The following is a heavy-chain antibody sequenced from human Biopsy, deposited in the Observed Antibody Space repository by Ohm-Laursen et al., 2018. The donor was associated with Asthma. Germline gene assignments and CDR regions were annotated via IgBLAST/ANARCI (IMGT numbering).Heavy chain of an antibody. D-gene: IGHD5-12*01. CDR3: AKRRGYSGHDNDY. V-gene: IGHV3-11*04. CDR2: SGIKGTSI. Sequence: GSLRLSCSASGMSVSDYYMTWLRQSPGKGLEWLSHSGIKGTSIYYADSVKGRFTISRDNSKNTLYLQMNSLRTEDTAVYYCAKRRGYSGHDNDYWGQGTLVIVSS. CDR1: GMSVSDYY. J-gene: IGHJ4*02.